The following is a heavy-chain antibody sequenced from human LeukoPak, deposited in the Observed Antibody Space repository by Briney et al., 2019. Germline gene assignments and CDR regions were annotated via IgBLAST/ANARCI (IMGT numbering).Heavy chain of an antibody. V-gene: IGHV3-15*01. CDR2: IKSKTDGGTT. J-gene: IGHJ4*02. Sequence: GGSLRLSCAASGFTLSNAWMSWVRQAPGKGLEWVGRIKSKTDGGTTDYAAPVKGRFTISRDDSKNTLYLQMNSLKTEDTAVYYCTTVRVGGITLFYWGQGTLVTVSS. CDR1: GFTLSNAW. CDR3: TTVRVGGITLFY. D-gene: IGHD3-22*01.